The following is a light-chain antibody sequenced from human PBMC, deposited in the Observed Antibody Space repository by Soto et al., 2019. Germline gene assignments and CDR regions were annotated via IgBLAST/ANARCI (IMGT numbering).Light chain of an antibody. J-gene: IGKJ1*01. Sequence: DMQRSQTPSTLSASVGDRVTISCRASRSLTRWVAWYHQKPGKAPKLLLYGTSILYTEGPSRFSGSGSGTDFTLTIGSLQPNDIGTYYCQQYSTFCTLGQGTKVDI. CDR2: GTS. V-gene: IGKV1-5*03. CDR1: RSLTRW. CDR3: QQYSTFCT.